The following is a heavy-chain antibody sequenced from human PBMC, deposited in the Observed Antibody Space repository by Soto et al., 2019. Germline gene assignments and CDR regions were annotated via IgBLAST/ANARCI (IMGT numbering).Heavy chain of an antibody. CDR3: ARAYSDAFDI. D-gene: IGHD2-15*01. CDR2: ISSSGTGI. Sequence: QVQLVESGGGLVKPGGSLRLSCAASGFTFSDYYMTWIRQAPGKGLEWVSYISSSGTGIYYADSVKGRFTISRDNAKNSLFLQMSSLRAEHTAVYYCARAYSDAFDIWGQGTMVTVSS. CDR1: GFTFSDYY. V-gene: IGHV3-11*01. J-gene: IGHJ3*02.